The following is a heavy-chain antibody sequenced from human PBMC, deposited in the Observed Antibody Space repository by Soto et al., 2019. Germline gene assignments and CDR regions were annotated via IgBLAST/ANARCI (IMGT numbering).Heavy chain of an antibody. CDR2: IYPGDSDT. CDR3: ARLLAYCGGDCPAAFDI. CDR1: GYRFTNQW. D-gene: IGHD2-21*02. V-gene: IGHV5-51*01. Sequence: GESLKISCKGSGYRFTNQWIGWVRQMPGKGLEWMGIIYPGDSDTRYSPSFQGQVTISADKSISTAYLQWSSLKASDTAMYYCARLLAYCGGDCPAAFDIWGQGTMVTVSS. J-gene: IGHJ3*02.